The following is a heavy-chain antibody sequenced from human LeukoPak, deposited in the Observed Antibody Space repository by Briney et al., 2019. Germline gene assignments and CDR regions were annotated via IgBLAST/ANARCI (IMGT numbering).Heavy chain of an antibody. J-gene: IGHJ4*02. CDR2: INPNSGGT. Sequence: ASVKVSCKASGYTFIAYQIHWVRQAPGQGLEWMGWINPNSGGTNYAQKFQGRVTMTRDTSISTAYMELSRLRSDDTAVYYCARVKRPPTITRHSLDYWGQGTLVTVSS. V-gene: IGHV1-2*02. D-gene: IGHD5-24*01. CDR3: ARVKRPPTITRHSLDY. CDR1: GYTFIAYQ.